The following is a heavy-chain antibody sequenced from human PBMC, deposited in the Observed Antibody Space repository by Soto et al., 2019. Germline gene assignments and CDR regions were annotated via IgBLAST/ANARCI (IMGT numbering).Heavy chain of an antibody. Sequence: QVQLVQSGAEVKKPGASVKVSCKASGYTFTSYGISWVRQAPGQGLEWMGWISAYNGNTNYAQKLQGRVTMTTDTSTSAYYKELRRRRADDAAVYYCARDDIVVLPAANYYYYGMDVWGQGTTVTVSS. J-gene: IGHJ6*02. D-gene: IGHD2-2*01. CDR3: ARDDIVVLPAANYYYYGMDV. CDR2: ISAYNGNT. CDR1: GYTFTSYG. V-gene: IGHV1-18*01.